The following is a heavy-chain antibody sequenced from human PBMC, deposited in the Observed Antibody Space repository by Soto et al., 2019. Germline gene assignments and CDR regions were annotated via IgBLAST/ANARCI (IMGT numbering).Heavy chain of an antibody. J-gene: IGHJ6*04. V-gene: IGHV4-34*01. CDR1: SGSLSDHY. CDR2: IHPSGST. D-gene: IGHD5-12*01. Sequence: PSETLSLPCAVFSGSLSDHYWTWVRQSPGKGLEWIGEIHPSGSTDSSASLKSRVTLSLDTSTSQFSLQVTSVTAPDKGVYYWARGKSSGYEFGPRNFFYYGIDVCRRGNTVTV. CDR3: ARGKSSGYEFGPRNFFYYGIDV.